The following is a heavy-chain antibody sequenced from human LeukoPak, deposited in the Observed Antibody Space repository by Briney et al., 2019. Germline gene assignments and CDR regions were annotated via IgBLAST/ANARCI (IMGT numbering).Heavy chain of an antibody. D-gene: IGHD7-27*01. CDR2: IYYTGST. CDR1: GGSVSDYY. J-gene: IGHJ4*02. CDR3: ASRKLGNDY. V-gene: IGHV4-59*02. Sequence: SETLSLTCTISGGSVSDYYWSWIRQSPGKGLEWIGYIYYTGSTSYNPSLKSRVTISADASKNEFSLKLNSVTAADTAVYYCASRKLGNDYWGQGTLVTVSS.